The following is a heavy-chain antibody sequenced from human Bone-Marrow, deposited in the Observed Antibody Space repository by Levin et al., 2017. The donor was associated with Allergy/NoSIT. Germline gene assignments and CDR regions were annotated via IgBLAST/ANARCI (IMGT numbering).Heavy chain of an antibody. V-gene: IGHV4-38-2*02. Sequence: PSETLSLTCAVSGYSISSGHHWGWIRQSPGKGLEWIGSIYHNGNTFYNPSLKSRVTISVDMSKNQFSLRLSSVTAADTALYFCAREQRVSGAIPYNWFDPWGHGTLVTVSS. CDR1: GYSISSGHH. CDR2: IYHNGNT. D-gene: IGHD2-2*02. CDR3: AREQRVSGAIPYNWFDP. J-gene: IGHJ5*02.